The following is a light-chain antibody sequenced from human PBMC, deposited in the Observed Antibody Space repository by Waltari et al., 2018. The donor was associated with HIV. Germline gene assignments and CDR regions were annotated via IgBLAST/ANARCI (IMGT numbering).Light chain of an antibody. CDR2: RNK. Sequence: QSALTQPPSASGSPGQRVTISCSGGTSNIATNYVFWYQQFPGTAPRFLIYRNKQWPPVFTYRFSCSKSGTSASLVISGLRSEDAGDYYCATWDANLRGPVFGGGTRVTVL. V-gene: IGLV1-47*01. CDR1: TSNIATNY. J-gene: IGLJ2*01. CDR3: ATWDANLRGPV.